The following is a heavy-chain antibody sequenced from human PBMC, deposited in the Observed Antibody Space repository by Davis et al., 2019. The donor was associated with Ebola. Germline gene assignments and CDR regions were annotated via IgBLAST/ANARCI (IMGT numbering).Heavy chain of an antibody. D-gene: IGHD3-10*01. Sequence: GESLKISCAASGFTFSSHTMSWVRQAPGKGLEWASGITGSGGSTYYVDSVKGRFTISRDNSRNAVYLQMISLRAEDTAVYYCATDPHDGLFHFDFWGQGTLVTVSS. CDR3: ATDPHDGLFHFDF. CDR2: ITGSGGST. J-gene: IGHJ4*02. CDR1: GFTFSSHT. V-gene: IGHV3-23*01.